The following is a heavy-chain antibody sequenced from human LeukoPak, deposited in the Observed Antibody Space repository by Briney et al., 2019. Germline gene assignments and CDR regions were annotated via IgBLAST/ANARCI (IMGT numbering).Heavy chain of an antibody. CDR1: GFTFSSYS. CDR3: ARDSSYYYDSSGYYNWFDP. Sequence: GGSPRLSCAASGFTFSSYSMNWVRQAPGKGREWVSSISISISYIYYADSVKGRFTISRDNAKNSLYLQMNSLRAEDTAVYYCARDSSYYYDSSGYYNWFDPWGQGTLVTVSS. CDR2: ISISISYI. D-gene: IGHD3-22*01. V-gene: IGHV3-21*01. J-gene: IGHJ5*02.